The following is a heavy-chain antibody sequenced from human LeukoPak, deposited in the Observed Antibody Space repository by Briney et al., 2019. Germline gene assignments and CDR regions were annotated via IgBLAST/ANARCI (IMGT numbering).Heavy chain of an antibody. V-gene: IGHV4-31*03. Sequence: SETLSLTCTVSGGSISSGGYYWSWIRQHPGKGLEWIVYIYYSGSTYYNPSLKSRVTISVDTSKNQFSLKLSSVTAADTAVYYCAREPLEYYGSGSDHAFDIWGQGTMVTVSS. J-gene: IGHJ3*02. D-gene: IGHD3-10*01. CDR2: IYYSGST. CDR1: GGSISSGGYY. CDR3: AREPLEYYGSGSDHAFDI.